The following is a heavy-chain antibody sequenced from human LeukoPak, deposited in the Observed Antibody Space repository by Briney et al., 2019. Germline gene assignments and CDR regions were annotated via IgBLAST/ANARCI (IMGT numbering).Heavy chain of an antibody. CDR2: IRYDGSNK. CDR3: ARDRSSTWSLDY. V-gene: IGHV3-30*02. D-gene: IGHD6-13*01. CDR1: GFTFSTYS. J-gene: IGHJ4*02. Sequence: GGSLRLSCAASGFTFSTYSMNWVRQAPGKGLEWVAFIRYDGSNKYYADSVKGRFTISRDNSKNSLYLQMNSLRADDTAVYYCARDRSSTWSLDYWGQGTLVTVSS.